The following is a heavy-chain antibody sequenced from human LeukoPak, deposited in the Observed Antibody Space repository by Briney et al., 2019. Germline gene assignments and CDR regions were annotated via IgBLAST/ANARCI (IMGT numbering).Heavy chain of an antibody. CDR3: ARDLYYYDSSGYYRGLDY. V-gene: IGHV3-21*01. CDR2: ITFSSSYI. J-gene: IGHJ4*02. CDR1: GFTFSSYT. D-gene: IGHD3-22*01. Sequence: GGSLRLSCAAPGFTFSSYTMNWVRRAPGKGLEWVSSITFSSSYIYYADSVKGRFTISRDDAKNSLSLQMNSLRGEDTAVYYCARDLYYYDSSGYYRGLDYWGQGTLVTVSS.